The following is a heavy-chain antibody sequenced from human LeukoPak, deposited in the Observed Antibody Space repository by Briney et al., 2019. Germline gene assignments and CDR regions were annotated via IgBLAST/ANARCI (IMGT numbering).Heavy chain of an antibody. D-gene: IGHD5-12*01. Sequence: SETLSLTCTVSDVSISSSSYYWGWIRQPPGKGLEWIGSICNSGTTYYNPAIKSRVPIAVDTSQNQFSLKLRSVTAADTAAYYCARLSGYGLHYYYDMDVWGKGATVTVSS. CDR3: ARLSGYGLHYYYDMDV. V-gene: IGHV4-39*07. CDR1: DVSISSSSYY. CDR2: ICNSGTT. J-gene: IGHJ6*03.